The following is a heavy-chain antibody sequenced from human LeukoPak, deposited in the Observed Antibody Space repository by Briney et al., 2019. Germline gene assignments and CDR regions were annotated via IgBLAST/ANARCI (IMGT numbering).Heavy chain of an antibody. CDR2: ISSSSTHI. J-gene: IGHJ4*02. Sequence: PGGSLRLSCAASGFTLSSDSMNWVRQAPGKGLEWVSYISSSSTHIYYADSVKGRFTISRDNARNSLYLQMNSLRAEDTAIYYCARSGHSSSSFDYWGQGTLVTVSS. V-gene: IGHV3-21*01. CDR3: ARSGHSSSSFDY. D-gene: IGHD6-6*01. CDR1: GFTLSSDS.